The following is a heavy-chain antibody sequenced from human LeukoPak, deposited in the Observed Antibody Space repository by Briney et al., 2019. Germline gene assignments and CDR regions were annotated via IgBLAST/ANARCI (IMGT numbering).Heavy chain of an antibody. Sequence: SETLSLTCTVSGGSISSYYWSWIRQHPGKGLEWIGYIYYSGSTNYNPSLKSRVTISVDTSKNQFSLKLSSVTAADTAVYYCAKPVESNRITIFYDIWGQGTMVTVSS. CDR3: AKPVESNRITIFYDI. CDR1: GGSISSYY. V-gene: IGHV4-59*08. J-gene: IGHJ3*02. D-gene: IGHD3-9*01. CDR2: IYYSGST.